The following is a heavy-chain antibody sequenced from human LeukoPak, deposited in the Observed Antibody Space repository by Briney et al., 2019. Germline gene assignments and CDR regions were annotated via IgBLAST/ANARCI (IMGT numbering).Heavy chain of an antibody. CDR3: ATSTGIVGAIRYYFDY. CDR2: IKQDGSEK. J-gene: IGHJ4*02. Sequence: PGGSLRLSCAASGFTFSSYWRSWVRQAPGKGLEWVANIKQDGSEKYYVDSVKGRFTISRDNAKNSLYLQMNSLRAEDTAVYYCATSTGIVGAIRYYFDYWGQGTLVTVSS. V-gene: IGHV3-7*01. CDR1: GFTFSSYW. D-gene: IGHD1-26*01.